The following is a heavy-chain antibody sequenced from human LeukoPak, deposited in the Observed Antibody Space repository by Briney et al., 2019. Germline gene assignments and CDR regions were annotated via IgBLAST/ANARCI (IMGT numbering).Heavy chain of an antibody. CDR1: GFTFSSYA. Sequence: GGSLRLSCAASGFTFSSYAMSWVRQAPGKGLEWVSAISGSGGGTYYADSVKGRFTISRDNSKNTLYLQMNSLRAEDTAVYYCAKDIVVVPAAGNWFDPWGQGTLVTVSS. V-gene: IGHV3-23*01. CDR3: AKDIVVVPAAGNWFDP. D-gene: IGHD2-2*01. J-gene: IGHJ5*02. CDR2: ISGSGGGT.